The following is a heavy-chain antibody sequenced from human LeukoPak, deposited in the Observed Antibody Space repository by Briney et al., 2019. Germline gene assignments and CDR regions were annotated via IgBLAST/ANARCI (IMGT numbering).Heavy chain of an antibody. Sequence: PSETLSLTCTVSGGSISSYYWSWIRRPPGKGLEWIGYIYYSGSTNYNPSLKSRVTISVDTSKNQFSLKLSSVTAADTAVYYCARGAPVEMATTYYFDYWGQGTLVTVSS. V-gene: IGHV4-59*01. CDR1: GGSISSYY. CDR3: ARGAPVEMATTYYFDY. J-gene: IGHJ4*02. D-gene: IGHD5-24*01. CDR2: IYYSGST.